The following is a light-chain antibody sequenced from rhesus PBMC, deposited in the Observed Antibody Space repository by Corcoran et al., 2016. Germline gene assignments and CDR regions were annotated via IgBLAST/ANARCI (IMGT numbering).Light chain of an antibody. V-gene: IGKV1-28*03. J-gene: IGKJ1*01. CDR1: QGISSY. CDR3: LQHNSYPRT. Sequence: DIQMTQSPSSLSASVGDTVTITCRASQGISSYLNWFQQKPGKAPKLLIYAASSLESGVPSRFSGGGSVTDFTLTISRLQPEDFAVYYCLQHNSYPRTFGQGTKVEIK. CDR2: AAS.